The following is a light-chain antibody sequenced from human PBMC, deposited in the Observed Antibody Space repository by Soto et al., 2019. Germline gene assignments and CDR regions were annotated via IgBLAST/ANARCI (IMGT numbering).Light chain of an antibody. CDR2: DAS. CDR3: QQYDNLPRVT. Sequence: DIKMTQSPSSLSASVGDRVTITCQASQDISNYLNWYQQKPGKAPKLLIYDASNLETGVPSRFSGSGSGTDFTFTISSLQPEDIATYYCQQYDNLPRVTFGPGTKVDIK. V-gene: IGKV1-33*01. CDR1: QDISNY. J-gene: IGKJ3*01.